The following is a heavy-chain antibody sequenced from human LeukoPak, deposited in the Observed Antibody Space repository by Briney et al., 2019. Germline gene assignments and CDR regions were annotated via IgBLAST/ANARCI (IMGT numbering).Heavy chain of an antibody. V-gene: IGHV3-33*06. CDR1: GFTFSSYA. J-gene: IGHJ6*03. CDR2: IWYDGSNK. CDR3: AKVGPRGFRGVLDHYYYYMDV. Sequence: GGFMRLSCAASGFTFSSYAMHWGRQAPGKGLGWVTLIWYDGSNKYYAHSVKGRFTISRDNSKNTLYLEMNRLRAEDPTVYCRAKVGPRGFRGVLDHYYYYMDVWGKGTTVTVSS. D-gene: IGHD3-10*01.